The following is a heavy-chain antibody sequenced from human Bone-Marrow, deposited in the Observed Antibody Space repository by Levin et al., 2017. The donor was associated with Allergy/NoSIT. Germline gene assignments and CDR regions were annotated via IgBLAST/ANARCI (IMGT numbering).Heavy chain of an antibody. Sequence: GESLKISCAASGFTFSSYWMHWVRQAPGKGLVWVSRINSDGSSTTYADSVKGRFTISRDNARNTVFLQMNSLRAEDTAVYYCARDRGLVQDYWGQGALVTVSS. V-gene: IGHV3-74*01. CDR2: INSDGSST. D-gene: IGHD3-16*01. CDR1: GFTFSSYW. CDR3: ARDRGLVQDY. J-gene: IGHJ4*02.